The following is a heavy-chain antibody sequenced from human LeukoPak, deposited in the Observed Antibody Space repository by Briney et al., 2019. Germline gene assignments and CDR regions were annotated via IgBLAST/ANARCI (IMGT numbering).Heavy chain of an antibody. J-gene: IGHJ4*02. CDR3: ARNYDDYSGSPDYFDY. V-gene: IGHV4-59*01. Sequence: PSATLSLTCTVSGGSISSYYWGSIRQPPRTGLEWIGYIYYSGSTNYNPSLKSRVTISVDTSKNQFSLKLSSVTAADTAVYYCARNYDDYSGSPDYFDYWGQGTLVTVSS. CDR2: IYYSGST. D-gene: IGHD6-6*01. CDR1: GGSISSYY.